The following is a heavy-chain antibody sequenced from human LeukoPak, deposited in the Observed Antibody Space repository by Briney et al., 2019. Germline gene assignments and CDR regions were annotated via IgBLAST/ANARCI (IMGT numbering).Heavy chain of an antibody. CDR2: IIAIFATA. CDR3: ARAPKGYCSGGSCYRAFDI. V-gene: IGHV1-69*01. CDR1: GGTFSSFA. J-gene: IGHJ3*02. D-gene: IGHD2-15*01. Sequence: VASVKVSCKASGGTFSSFAISWVRQAPGQGLEWMGGIIAIFATANYAQKFQGRVTITADESTSTAYMELSSLRSEDTAVYYCARAPKGYCSGGSCYRAFDIWGQGTMVTVSS.